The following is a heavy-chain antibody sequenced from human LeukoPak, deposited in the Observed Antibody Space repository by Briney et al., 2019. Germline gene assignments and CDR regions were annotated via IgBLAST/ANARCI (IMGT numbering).Heavy chain of an antibody. CDR2: IYSGGST. D-gene: IGHD3-22*01. CDR3: ARGPHYYDSSGYYDY. V-gene: IGHV3-53*01. CDR1: GFTVSSNY. Sequence: GGSLRLSCAASGFTVSSNYMSWVRQAPGKGLEWVSVIYSGGSTYYADSVKGRLTISRDNSKNTLYLQMNSLRAEDTAVYYCARGPHYYDSSGYYDYWGQGTLVTVSS. J-gene: IGHJ4*02.